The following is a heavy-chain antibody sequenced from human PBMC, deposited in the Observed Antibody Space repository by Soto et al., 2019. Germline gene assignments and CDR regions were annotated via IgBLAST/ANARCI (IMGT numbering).Heavy chain of an antibody. J-gene: IGHJ3*02. CDR3: ARVWGGAFDI. V-gene: IGHV4-59*01. CDR2: IYYSGST. Sequence: SETLSLTCTVSGCSISSYYWSWIRQPPGKGLEWIGYIYYSGSTNYNPSLKSRVTISVDTSKNQFSLKLSSVTAADTSVYYCARVWGGAFDIWGQGTMVT. D-gene: IGHD3-10*01. CDR1: GCSISSYY.